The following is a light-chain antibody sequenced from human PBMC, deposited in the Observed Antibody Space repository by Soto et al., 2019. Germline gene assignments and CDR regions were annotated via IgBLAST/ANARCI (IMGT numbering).Light chain of an antibody. Sequence: VLTQSPATLSLSPGERATLSCRASQSIHTSLAWYQQKSGKPPRLVIYDSTLRANGVPDRFGGSRSGTEFTLTINSLEPEDFAVYYCQQRNVWPPITFGQGTRLE. CDR2: DST. CDR3: QQRNVWPPIT. V-gene: IGKV3-11*01. J-gene: IGKJ5*01. CDR1: QSIHTS.